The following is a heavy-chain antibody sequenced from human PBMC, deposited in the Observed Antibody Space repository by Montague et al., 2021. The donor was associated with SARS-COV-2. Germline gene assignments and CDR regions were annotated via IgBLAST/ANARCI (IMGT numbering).Heavy chain of an antibody. CDR1: GSWDSGAGRK. CDR2: FYNSGTT. Sequence: SETLSLTCTSLGSWDSGAGRKSTRLNSTHQKRPYSVLSFYNSGTTNYNPSLKSRVTISVDTSKNQFSLKLSSVTAADTAVYYCARDRTADDYDDYETAGYSYYYGMDVVCKGTTVTCSS. J-gene: IGHJ6*04. D-gene: IGHD4-17*01. V-gene: IGHV4-61*08. CDR3: ARDRTADDYDDYETAGYSYYYGMDV.